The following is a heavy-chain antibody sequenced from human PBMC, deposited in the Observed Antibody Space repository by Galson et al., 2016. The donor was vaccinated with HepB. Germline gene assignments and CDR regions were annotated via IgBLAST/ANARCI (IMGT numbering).Heavy chain of an antibody. CDR3: ASERLDSSGYSYPYAFEI. Sequence: SLRLSCAASGITLRGYAMNWVRQAPGKGLDWVSCISCGGTYTYYADSVKGRFTVSRDNAKNSLYLQMNNLRAEDTALYYCASERLDSSGYSYPYAFEIWGLGTMVTVSS. J-gene: IGHJ3*02. D-gene: IGHD3-22*01. CDR2: ISCGGTYT. V-gene: IGHV3-21*01. CDR1: GITLRGYA.